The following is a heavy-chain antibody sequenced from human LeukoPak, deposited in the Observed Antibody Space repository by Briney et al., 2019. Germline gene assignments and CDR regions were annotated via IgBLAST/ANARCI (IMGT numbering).Heavy chain of an antibody. CDR1: GYTFTSYG. J-gene: IGHJ4*02. V-gene: IGHV1-18*01. CDR3: ARDPFDLGPNLFFDY. Sequence: GASVKVSCKASGYTFTSYGISWVRQAPGQGLEWMGWISAYNGNTNYAQKLQGRVTMTTDTSTSTAYMELRSLRSDDTAVYYCARDPFDLGPNLFFDYWGQGTLVTVSS. D-gene: IGHD1-14*01. CDR2: ISAYNGNT.